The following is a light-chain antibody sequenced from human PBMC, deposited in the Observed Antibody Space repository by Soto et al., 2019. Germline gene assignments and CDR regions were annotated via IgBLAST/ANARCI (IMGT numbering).Light chain of an antibody. Sequence: DIPMTQSPSSVSASVGDRVTVTCRASRDVSAFFAWYQQAPGKAPKLLIYASSTLQSGVPSRFSGSGSGTDFNLTISSLQPEDSAIYFCQQAHSFPWTFGQGTKVEIK. J-gene: IGKJ1*01. CDR2: ASS. V-gene: IGKV1-12*01. CDR3: QQAHSFPWT. CDR1: RDVSAF.